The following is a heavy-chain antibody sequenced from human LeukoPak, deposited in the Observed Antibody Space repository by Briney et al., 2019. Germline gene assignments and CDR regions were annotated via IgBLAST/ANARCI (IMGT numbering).Heavy chain of an antibody. CDR3: ARDLTSDAFDI. Sequence: SETLSLTCTVSGGSISSSSYYWGWIRQPPGKGLEWIGYIYYSGSTNYNPSLKSRVTISVDTSKNQFSLKLSSVTAADTAVYYCARDLTSDAFDIWGQGTMVTVSS. V-gene: IGHV4-61*01. CDR1: GGSISSSSYY. CDR2: IYYSGST. D-gene: IGHD2-21*02. J-gene: IGHJ3*02.